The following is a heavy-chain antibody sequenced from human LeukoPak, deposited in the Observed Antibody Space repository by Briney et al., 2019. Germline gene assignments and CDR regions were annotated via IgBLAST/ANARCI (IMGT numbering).Heavy chain of an antibody. CDR3: ARMAIFGYYYYMDV. D-gene: IGHD3-3*01. Sequence: GASVKVSCKTSGYTFTSHGINWLRQAPGQGLEWMGWISAYNGNTNYAQKLQGRVTMTTDTSTSTAYMELRSLRSDDTAVYYCARMAIFGYYYYMDVWGKGTMVTVSS. V-gene: IGHV1-18*01. J-gene: IGHJ6*03. CDR2: ISAYNGNT. CDR1: GYTFTSHG.